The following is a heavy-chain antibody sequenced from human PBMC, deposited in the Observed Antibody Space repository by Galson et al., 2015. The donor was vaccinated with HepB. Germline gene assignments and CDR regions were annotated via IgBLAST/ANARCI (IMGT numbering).Heavy chain of an antibody. D-gene: IGHD5-18*01. CDR1: GYTFTSYG. V-gene: IGHV1-18*04. CDR2: ISAYNGNT. Sequence: SVKVSCKASGYTFTSYGISWVRQAPGQGLEWMGWISAYNGNTNYAQKLQGRVTMTTDTSTSTAYMELRSLRSDDTAVYYCARDRHSYGYSYYGMDVWGQGTTVTVSS. J-gene: IGHJ6*02. CDR3: ARDRHSYGYSYYGMDV.